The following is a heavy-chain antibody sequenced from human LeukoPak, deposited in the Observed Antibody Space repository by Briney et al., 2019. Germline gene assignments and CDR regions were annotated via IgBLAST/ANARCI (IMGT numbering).Heavy chain of an antibody. CDR1: GFTFSSYA. D-gene: IGHD1-26*01. CDR3: AKVRVGATYYFDY. CDR2: ISVSGGST. J-gene: IGHJ4*02. Sequence: GGSLRLSCAASGFTFSSYAMSWVRQAPGKGLEGVSAISVSGGSTYYADSVKGRFTISRDNSKNTLYLQMNSLRAEDTAVYYCAKVRVGATYYFDYWGQGTLVSVSS. V-gene: IGHV3-23*01.